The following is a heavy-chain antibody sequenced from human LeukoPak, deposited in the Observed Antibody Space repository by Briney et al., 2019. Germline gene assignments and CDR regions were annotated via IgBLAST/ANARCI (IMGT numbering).Heavy chain of an antibody. CDR2: INPKNGDT. Sequence: LGGPVKVSCKASGYTFTDYFMHWVRQAPGQGLEWMGWINPKNGDTNYAQKFQGRVTMTRDTSITTDYMELSGLRSDDTAVYYCAGSYNTYYAQDYWGQGALVTVSS. CDR3: AGSYNTYYAQDY. CDR1: GYTFTDYF. V-gene: IGHV1-2*03. J-gene: IGHJ4*02. D-gene: IGHD1-14*01.